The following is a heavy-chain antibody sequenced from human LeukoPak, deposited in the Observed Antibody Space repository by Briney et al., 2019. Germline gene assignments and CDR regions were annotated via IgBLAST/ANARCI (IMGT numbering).Heavy chain of an antibody. Sequence: ETLSLTCTVSGGSISSYYWSWVRQAPGKGLEWVSAISGSGGSTYYADSVKGRFTISRDNSKSTLYLQMNSLRAEDTAVYYCAALQGGELLWFGELLRGAFDIWGQGTMVTVSS. J-gene: IGHJ3*02. CDR2: ISGSGGST. V-gene: IGHV3-23*01. CDR1: GGSISSYY. D-gene: IGHD3-10*01. CDR3: AALQGGELLWFGELLRGAFDI.